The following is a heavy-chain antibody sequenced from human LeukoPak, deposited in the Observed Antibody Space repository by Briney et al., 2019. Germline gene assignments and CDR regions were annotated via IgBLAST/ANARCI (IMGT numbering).Heavy chain of an antibody. Sequence: PGGSLRLSCAASGFTFSSYWMSWVRQAPGKGLEWVANIKQDGSEKYYVGSVKGRFTISRDNAKNSLYLQMNSLRAEDTAVYYCARDKLVVATIFDYWGQGTLVTVSS. CDR2: IKQDGSEK. V-gene: IGHV3-7*01. CDR3: ARDKLVVATIFDY. J-gene: IGHJ4*02. CDR1: GFTFSSYW. D-gene: IGHD1-26*01.